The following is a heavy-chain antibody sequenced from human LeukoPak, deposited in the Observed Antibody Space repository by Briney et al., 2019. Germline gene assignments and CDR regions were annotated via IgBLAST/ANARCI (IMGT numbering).Heavy chain of an antibody. CDR3: ARRLGYCSSTSCYRWFDP. J-gene: IGHJ5*02. CDR1: GGSISGYY. CDR2: IDYSGST. V-gene: IGHV4-59*08. Sequence: SETLSLTCTVSGGSISGYYWSWIRQPPGRGLEWIGYIDYSGSTNYNPSLKSRVTISVDTSKNQFSLKLSSVTAADTAVYYCARRLGYCSSTSCYRWFDPWGQGTLVTVSS. D-gene: IGHD2-2*03.